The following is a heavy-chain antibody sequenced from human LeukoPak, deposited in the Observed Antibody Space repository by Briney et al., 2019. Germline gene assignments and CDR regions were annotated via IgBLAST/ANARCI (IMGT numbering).Heavy chain of an antibody. V-gene: IGHV3-15*01. D-gene: IGHD3-16*01. CDR1: GFTFSNAW. J-gene: IGHJ4*02. CDR3: TTDLFYGRRKGYFDY. Sequence: GGSLRLSCAASGFTFSNAWMSWVRQAPGKGLEWVGRIKSKTDGGTTDYAAPVKGRFTISRDDSKNTLYLQMNSLKTEDTAVYYCTTDLFYGRRKGYFDYWGQGTLVTVSS. CDR2: IKSKTDGGTT.